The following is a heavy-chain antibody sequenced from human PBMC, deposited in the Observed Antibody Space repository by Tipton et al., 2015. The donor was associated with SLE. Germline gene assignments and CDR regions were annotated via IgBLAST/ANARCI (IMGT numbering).Heavy chain of an antibody. Sequence: SLRLSCAASGFTFSSYGMHWVRQAPGKGLEWVAFIRYDGSNKYYADSVKGRFTISRDNSKNTLYLQMNSLRAEDTAVYYCAKEGEWELRKGNYFDYWGQGTLVTVSS. J-gene: IGHJ4*02. CDR1: GFTFSSYG. CDR3: AKEGEWELRKGNYFDY. CDR2: IRYDGSNK. V-gene: IGHV3-30*02. D-gene: IGHD1-26*01.